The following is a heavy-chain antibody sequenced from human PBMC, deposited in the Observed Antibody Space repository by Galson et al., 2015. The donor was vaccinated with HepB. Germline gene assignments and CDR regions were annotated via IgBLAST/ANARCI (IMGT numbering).Heavy chain of an antibody. J-gene: IGHJ3*01. CDR2: FDPEDGEI. V-gene: IGHV1-24*01. CDR3: STGGVGVGGSINAFDL. D-gene: IGHD3-3*01. CDR1: GYTLIELS. Sequence: SVKVSCKVSGYTLIELSMHWVRQAPGKGLEWMGGFDPEDGEIIYAQKFQGRVTMAEDTSTDTAYMGLSSLRSDDTAVYYCSTGGVGVGGSINAFDLWGQGTMVTVSS.